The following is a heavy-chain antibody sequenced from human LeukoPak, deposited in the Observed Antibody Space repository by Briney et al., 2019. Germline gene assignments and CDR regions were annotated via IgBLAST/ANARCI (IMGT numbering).Heavy chain of an antibody. CDR3: AKDRQWLVLDY. CDR1: GFTFSSSA. Sequence: GGSLRLSCAASGFTFSSSAMSWVRQAPGKGLEWVSSISGSGSGGSTYYADSVKGRFTISRDNSKNTLYLQMNSLRAEDTAVYYCAKDRQWLVLDYWGQGTLVTVSS. CDR2: ISGSGSGGST. V-gene: IGHV3-23*01. D-gene: IGHD6-19*01. J-gene: IGHJ4*02.